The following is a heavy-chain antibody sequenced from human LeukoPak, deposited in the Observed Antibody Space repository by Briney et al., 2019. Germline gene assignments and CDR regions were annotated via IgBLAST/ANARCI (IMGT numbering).Heavy chain of an antibody. Sequence: PSETLSLTCTVSGGSISSYYWSWIRQPPGKGLEWIGYIYYSGSTNYNPSLKSRVTISVDTSKNQFSLKLSSVTAADMAVYYCARMTITMVRGAPYYYGMDVWGQGTTVTVSS. CDR1: GGSISSYY. CDR2: IYYSGST. J-gene: IGHJ6*02. D-gene: IGHD3-10*01. V-gene: IGHV4-59*01. CDR3: ARMTITMVRGAPYYYGMDV.